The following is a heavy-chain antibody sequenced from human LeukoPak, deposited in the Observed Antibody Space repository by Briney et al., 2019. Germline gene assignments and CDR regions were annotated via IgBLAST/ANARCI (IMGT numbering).Heavy chain of an antibody. D-gene: IGHD6-19*01. CDR1: GGSISSYY. CDR2: IYTSGST. Sequence: SETLSLTCTVSGGSISSYYWSWIRQPAGKGLEWIGRIYTSGSTNYNPSLKSRVTMSVDTSKNQFSLKLSSVTAADTAVYYRARVPYSSGWDNAFDYWGQGTLVTVSS. CDR3: ARVPYSSGWDNAFDY. V-gene: IGHV4-4*07. J-gene: IGHJ4*02.